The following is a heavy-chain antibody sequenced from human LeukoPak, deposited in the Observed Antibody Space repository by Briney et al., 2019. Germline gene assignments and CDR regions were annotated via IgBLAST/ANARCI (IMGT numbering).Heavy chain of an antibody. V-gene: IGHV4-59*03. J-gene: IGHJ4*02. CDR3: ARNGPHYYDKSGYLDS. CDR1: GGSISSYY. D-gene: IGHD3-22*01. CDR2: IDYSRDT. Sequence: SETLSLTCTVSGGSISSYYWSWIRQPPGRGLEWIGNIDYSRDTNYNPSLRSRVTILVDKSRNQFSLKLNSVTAADTAVYYCARNGPHYYDKSGYLDSWGQGTLVTVSS.